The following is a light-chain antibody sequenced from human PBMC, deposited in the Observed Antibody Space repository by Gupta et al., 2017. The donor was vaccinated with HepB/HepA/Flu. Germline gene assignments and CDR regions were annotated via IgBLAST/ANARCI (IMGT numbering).Light chain of an antibody. CDR1: SSDVGNCNY. CDR2: DVT. J-gene: IGLJ1*01. CDR3: SSYTTSNTYF. Sequence: QSALTQPASVSGSPGQPITISCTGTSSDVGNCNYVSWYQQHPGKAPKLLIYDVTNRPSGVSNRFSGSKSGNTASLTISGLQAEDEADYYCSSYTTSNTYFFGTGTKVTVL. V-gene: IGLV2-14*03.